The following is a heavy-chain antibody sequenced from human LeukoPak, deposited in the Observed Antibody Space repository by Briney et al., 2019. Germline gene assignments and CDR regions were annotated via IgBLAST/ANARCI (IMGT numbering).Heavy chain of an antibody. CDR2: INHSGST. V-gene: IGHV4-34*01. D-gene: IGHD3-10*01. Sequence: PSEILSLTCAVYGGSFSGYYWSWIRQPPGKGLEWIGEINHSGSTNYNPSLKSRVTISVDTSKNQFSLKLSSVTAADTAVYYCARVVRGVDAFDIWGQGTMVTVSS. CDR1: GGSFSGYY. CDR3: ARVVRGVDAFDI. J-gene: IGHJ3*02.